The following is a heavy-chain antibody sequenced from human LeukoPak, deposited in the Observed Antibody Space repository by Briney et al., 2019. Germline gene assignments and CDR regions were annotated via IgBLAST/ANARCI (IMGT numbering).Heavy chain of an antibody. V-gene: IGHV1-2*02. J-gene: IGHJ3*02. CDR3: ERGQLVMGIDAFDI. CDR1: GYTFTSYY. D-gene: IGHD3-22*01. Sequence: ASVKVSCKASGYTFTSYYMHWVRQAPGQGLEWMGWINPNRGSTNYAQKFQGRVSITRDTSTSTAYIELSRLRSDDTAVYDCERGQLVMGIDAFDIWGQGTMVTVSS. CDR2: INPNRGST.